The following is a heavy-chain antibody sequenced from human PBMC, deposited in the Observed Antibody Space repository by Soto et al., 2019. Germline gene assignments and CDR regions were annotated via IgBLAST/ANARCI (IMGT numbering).Heavy chain of an antibody. CDR3: ARGTTIFGEVRVDFDD. CDR2: INHSGST. V-gene: IGHV4-34*01. Sequence: SETLSLTCAVYGGSFSGYYWSWIRQPPGKGLEWIGEINHSGSTNYNPSLKSRVTISVDTSKNQFSLKLSSVTAADTAVYYCARGTTIFGEVRVDFDDWGQGTLLSVSS. CDR1: GGSFSGYY. J-gene: IGHJ4*02. D-gene: IGHD3-3*01.